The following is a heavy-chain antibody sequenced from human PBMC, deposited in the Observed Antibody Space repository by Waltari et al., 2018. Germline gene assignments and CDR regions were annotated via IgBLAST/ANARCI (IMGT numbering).Heavy chain of an antibody. CDR1: GGSISSGRYY. CDR3: ARVRNCGGDCYSGVLEYWFDP. D-gene: IGHD2-21*01. V-gene: IGHV4-61*02. CDR2: IYTSGST. Sequence: QVQLQESGPGLVKPSQTLSLTCTVSGGSISSGRYYWSWIRQPAGKGLEWIGRIYTSGSTNYNPSLKSRVTISVDTSKNQFSLKLSSVTAADTAVYYCARVRNCGGDCYSGVLEYWFDPWGQGTLVTVSS. J-gene: IGHJ5*02.